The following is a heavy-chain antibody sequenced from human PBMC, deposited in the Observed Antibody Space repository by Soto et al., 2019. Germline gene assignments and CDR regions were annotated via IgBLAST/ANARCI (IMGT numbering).Heavy chain of an antibody. V-gene: IGHV3-23*01. CDR3: AKVFRPAPRPDPERYYFDY. CDR2: ISGSGGST. J-gene: IGHJ4*02. Sequence: EVQLLESGGGLVQPGGSLRLSCAASGFTFSSYAMSWVRQAPGKGLEWVSAISGSGGSTYYADSVKGRFTISRDNSKNTLYLQMNSLRAEDTAVYYCAKVFRPAPRPDPERYYFDYWGQGTLVTVSS. CDR1: GFTFSSYA. D-gene: IGHD1-1*01.